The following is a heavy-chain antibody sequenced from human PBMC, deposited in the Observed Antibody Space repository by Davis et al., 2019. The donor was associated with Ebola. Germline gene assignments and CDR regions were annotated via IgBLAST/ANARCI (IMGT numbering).Heavy chain of an antibody. V-gene: IGHV3-48*02. CDR3: ATTQWLREFDN. CDR2: ISSGGDDI. Sequence: GGSLRLSCAASGFTFTRYTMNWVRQVPGKGLEWIAFISSGGDDIFYADSVKGRFTISRDNAKYSLFLQLNSLRDEDTGVYYCATTQWLREFDNWGQGTLVTVSS. J-gene: IGHJ4*02. CDR1: GFTFTRYT. D-gene: IGHD6-19*01.